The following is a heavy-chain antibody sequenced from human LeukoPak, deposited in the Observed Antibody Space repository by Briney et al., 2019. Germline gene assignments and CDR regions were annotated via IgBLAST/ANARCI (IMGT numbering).Heavy chain of an antibody. D-gene: IGHD6-19*01. CDR3: VRDTIGWYPFDY. CDR1: GFTFSSYS. J-gene: IGHJ4*02. V-gene: IGHV3-21*01. Sequence: GGSLRLSCAASGFTFSSYSMNWVRQAPGKGLEWVSSISSSSSYIYYADSVKGRFTIPRDNAKNSLYLQMNSLRAEDTAVYYCVRDTIGWYPFDYWGQGTLVTVSS. CDR2: ISSSSSYI.